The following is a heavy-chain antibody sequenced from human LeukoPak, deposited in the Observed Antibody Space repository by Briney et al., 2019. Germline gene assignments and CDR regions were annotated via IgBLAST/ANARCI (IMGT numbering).Heavy chain of an antibody. D-gene: IGHD3-9*01. J-gene: IGHJ4*02. Sequence: SETLSLTCAVYGGSFSGYYWSWIRQPPGKGLEWIGEINHSGSTNYNPSLKSRVTISVDTSKNQFSLKLSSVTAADAAVYYCARGRTYYDILTGYSLTLDYWGQGTLVTVSS. V-gene: IGHV4-34*01. CDR2: INHSGST. CDR3: ARGRTYYDILTGYSLTLDY. CDR1: GGSFSGYY.